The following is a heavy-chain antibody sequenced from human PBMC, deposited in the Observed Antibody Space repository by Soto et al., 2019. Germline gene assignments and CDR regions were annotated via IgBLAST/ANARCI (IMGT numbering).Heavy chain of an antibody. Sequence: ASVKVFCKASGDTFNNNGISWVRQAPGQGLEWMGWISAYYGNTNYAQKYQGRVTMTTDTSTSTAYMELRSLRSDDTAVYYCARKYLTYYYGSGSNPLDYWGQGTLVTVSS. CDR3: ARKYLTYYYGSGSNPLDY. D-gene: IGHD3-10*01. V-gene: IGHV1-18*01. J-gene: IGHJ4*02. CDR2: ISAYYGNT. CDR1: GDTFNNNG.